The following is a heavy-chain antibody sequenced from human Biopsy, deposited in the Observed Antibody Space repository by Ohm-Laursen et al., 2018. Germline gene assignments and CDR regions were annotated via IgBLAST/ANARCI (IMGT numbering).Heavy chain of an antibody. Sequence: GTLSLTCAVYGGSLSGYYWNWIRQSPGKGLEWIGEINHRGFTSNNPSLKSRVTISVDTSKNQFSLKLGSVTAADTAVYYCAKNLAVSPYALDIWGQGTMVTVSS. CDR3: AKNLAVSPYALDI. CDR1: GGSLSGYY. V-gene: IGHV4-34*01. CDR2: INHRGFT. J-gene: IGHJ3*02. D-gene: IGHD2/OR15-2a*01.